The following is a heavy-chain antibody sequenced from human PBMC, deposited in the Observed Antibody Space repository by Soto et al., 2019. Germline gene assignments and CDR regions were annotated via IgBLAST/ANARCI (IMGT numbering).Heavy chain of an antibody. Sequence: TSETLSLTCAVYGGSFSGYYWSWIRQPPGKGLEWIGEINHSGSTNYNPSLKSRVTISVDTSKNQFSLKLSSVTAADTAVYYCASSYDILTGQFDYWGQGTLVTVSS. V-gene: IGHV4-34*01. CDR2: INHSGST. J-gene: IGHJ4*02. D-gene: IGHD3-9*01. CDR3: ASSYDILTGQFDY. CDR1: GGSFSGYY.